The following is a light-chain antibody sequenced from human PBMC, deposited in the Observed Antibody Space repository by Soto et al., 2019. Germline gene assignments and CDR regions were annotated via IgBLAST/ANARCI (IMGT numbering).Light chain of an antibody. CDR3: QQYSSYSPNT. J-gene: IGKJ2*01. V-gene: IGKV1-5*01. Sequence: DIQMTQSPSTLSASVGDRVTITCRASQSISSSLAWYQQKPGKAPKLLIYDASSLESGVPSRFSGSGSGTEFTLTIXSLQPDDXTTYCCQQYSSYSPNTFGQGTKLEIK. CDR1: QSISSS. CDR2: DAS.